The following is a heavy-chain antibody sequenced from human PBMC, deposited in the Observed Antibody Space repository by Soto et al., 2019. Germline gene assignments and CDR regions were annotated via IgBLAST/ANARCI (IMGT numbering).Heavy chain of an antibody. CDR2: SFSSGGT. J-gene: IGHJ4*02. CDR1: RNRLDKYT. Sequence: AGSLRLCCAACRNRLDKYTMGRIKQAPGKGLEWVAESFSSGGTQYADSVKGRFTISRDNSRNMVFLQMNGLRVEDTAFYFSARDREPDGIWTFDSWGQGALGTVSS. D-gene: IGHD3-9*01. CDR3: ARDREPDGIWTFDS. V-gene: IGHV3-53*01.